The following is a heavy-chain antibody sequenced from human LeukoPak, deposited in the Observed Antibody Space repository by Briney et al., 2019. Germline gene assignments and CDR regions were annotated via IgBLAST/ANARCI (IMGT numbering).Heavy chain of an antibody. D-gene: IGHD6-25*01. CDR3: AKALGMYGSSGYAWYFDY. V-gene: IGHV3-23*01. Sequence: GGSLRLSCTASGFTFSSYAMSWVRQAPGKGLEWVSIISGSGYSTYYADSAKGRFTISRDNSKNTLYLQMNSLRAEDTAVYYCAKALGMYGSSGYAWYFDYRGQGTLVTVSS. CDR1: GFTFSSYA. J-gene: IGHJ4*02. CDR2: ISGSGYST.